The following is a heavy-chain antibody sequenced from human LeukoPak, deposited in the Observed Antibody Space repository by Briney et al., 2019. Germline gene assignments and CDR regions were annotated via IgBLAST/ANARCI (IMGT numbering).Heavy chain of an antibody. CDR2: ISAHDGNR. V-gene: IGHV1-18*01. J-gene: IGHJ4*02. D-gene: IGHD1-26*01. Sequence: GASVTVSCKASGYTFTSFGITWVRQAPGQGLEWMGWISAHDGNRNYAQSQSLQGRVSMTTDTSTSTAYMDLTSLRSDDTAVYYCARTRPTWEGWGFDYWGQGTLVTVSS. CDR3: ARTRPTWEGWGFDY. CDR1: GYTFTSFG.